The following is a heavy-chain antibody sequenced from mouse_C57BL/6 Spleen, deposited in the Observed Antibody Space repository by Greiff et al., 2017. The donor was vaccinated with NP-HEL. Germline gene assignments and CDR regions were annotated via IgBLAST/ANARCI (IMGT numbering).Heavy chain of an antibody. V-gene: IGHV2-2*01. D-gene: IGHD2-3*01. CDR2: IWSGGST. CDR3: ARNDGYYAYWYFDV. CDR1: GFSLTSYG. Sequence: QVQLKESGPGLVQPSQSLSITCTVSGFSLTSYGVHWVRQSPGKGLEWLGVIWSGGSTDYNAAFISRLSISKDNSKSQVFFKMNSRQADDTAIYYCARNDGYYAYWYFDVWGTGTTVTVSS. J-gene: IGHJ1*03.